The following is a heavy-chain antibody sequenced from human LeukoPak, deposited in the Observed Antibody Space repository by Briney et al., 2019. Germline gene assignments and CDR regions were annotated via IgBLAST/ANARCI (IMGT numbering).Heavy chain of an antibody. D-gene: IGHD3/OR15-3a*01. J-gene: IGHJ4*02. CDR1: GFTFSSYW. CDR2: INGDGSST. V-gene: IGHV3-74*01. CDR3: ARDGLGSAHAY. Sequence: GGSLRLSCAASGFTFSSYWMHWVRQAPGKGLVWLSRINGDGSSTSYAYSVKGRFTISRDNAKNTLYLQMNSLRAEDTAVYYCARDGLGSAHAYWGQGTLVTVSS.